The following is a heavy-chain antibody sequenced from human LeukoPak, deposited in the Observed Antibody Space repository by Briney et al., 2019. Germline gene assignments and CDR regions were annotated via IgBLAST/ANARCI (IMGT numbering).Heavy chain of an antibody. CDR3: AREEESIAAAGTSYWYFDL. CDR1: GGTFSSYA. J-gene: IGHJ2*01. CDR2: IIPIFGTA. V-gene: IGHV1-69*05. Sequence: GSSVKVSCKASGGTFSSYAISWVRQAPGQGLEWMGGIIPIFGTANYAQKFQGRVTITTDESTSTAYMELSSLRSEDTAVYYCAREEESIAAAGTSYWYFDLWGRGTLVTVSS. D-gene: IGHD6-13*01.